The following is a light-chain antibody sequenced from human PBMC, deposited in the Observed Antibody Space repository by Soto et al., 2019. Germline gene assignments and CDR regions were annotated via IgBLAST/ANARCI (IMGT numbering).Light chain of an antibody. Sequence: QSVLTQPASVSGSPGQSITISCTGTSSDVGGYNYVSWYQQHPGKATKLMISEVSNRPSGVSNRFSGSKSGNTASLTISGLQAEDEADYYCSSYTSSSARVFGTGTKVTVL. V-gene: IGLV2-14*01. CDR3: SSYTSSSARV. CDR1: SSDVGGYNY. CDR2: EVS. J-gene: IGLJ1*01.